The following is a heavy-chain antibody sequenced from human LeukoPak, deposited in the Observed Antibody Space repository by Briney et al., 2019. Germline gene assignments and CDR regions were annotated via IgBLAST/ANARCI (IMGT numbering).Heavy chain of an antibody. CDR2: ISSSGILI. CDR3: ARVPPRYFDWLSRDDAFDI. J-gene: IGHJ3*02. D-gene: IGHD3-9*01. V-gene: IGHV3-48*03. Sequence: GGSLRLSCAASGFTFSNYEMNWVRQAPGKGLEWVSFISSSGILIYYADSVKGRFTISRDNGKNSLFLQMDSLRVEDTAVYYCARVPPRYFDWLSRDDAFDIWGQGTMVTVSS. CDR1: GFTFSNYE.